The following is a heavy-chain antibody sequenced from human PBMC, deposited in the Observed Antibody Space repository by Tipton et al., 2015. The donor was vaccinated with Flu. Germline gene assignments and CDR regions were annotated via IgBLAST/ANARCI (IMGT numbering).Heavy chain of an antibody. V-gene: IGHV4-59*04. D-gene: IGHD1-14*01. Sequence: TLSLTCTDSGGSIRSFFGGWIRQPPGKRLELIGTIEYSGGAYYNPSLKSRVTISVDTSKSQFSLKLRSVTAADTAVYYCADTKTGGWGQGTQVTVSS. CDR2: IEYSGGA. CDR3: ADTKTGG. J-gene: IGHJ4*02. CDR1: GGSIRSFF.